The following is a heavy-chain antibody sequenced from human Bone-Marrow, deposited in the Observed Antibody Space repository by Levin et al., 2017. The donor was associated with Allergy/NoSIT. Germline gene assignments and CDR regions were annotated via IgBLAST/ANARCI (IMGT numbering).Heavy chain of an antibody. Sequence: GESLKISCAASGFTFSSYDMHWVRQATGRGLEWVSAIGTAADSYYSGSVKGRFTVSRDNAKNSFYLQMNSLRAGDTAWYYCARVALPRYCTSTSCSDSGYYFDYWGQGTLVTVSS. V-gene: IGHV3-13*04. D-gene: IGHD2-2*01. CDR2: IGTAADS. CDR3: ARVALPRYCTSTSCSDSGYYFDY. J-gene: IGHJ4*02. CDR1: GFTFSSYD.